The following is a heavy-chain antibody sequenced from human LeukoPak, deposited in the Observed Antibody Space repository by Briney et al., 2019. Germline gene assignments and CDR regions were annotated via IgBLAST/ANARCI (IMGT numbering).Heavy chain of an antibody. CDR3: ARGYSSGWYAHFDYFDY. J-gene: IGHJ4*02. CDR2: IYYSGST. V-gene: IGHV4-59*01. CDR1: GGSISSYY. D-gene: IGHD6-19*01. Sequence: PSETLSLTCTVSGGSISSYYWSWIRQPPGKGLEWIGYIYYSGSTNYNPSLKSRVTISVDTSKNQFSLKLSSVTAADTAVYYCARGYSSGWYAHFDYFDYWGQGTLVTVSS.